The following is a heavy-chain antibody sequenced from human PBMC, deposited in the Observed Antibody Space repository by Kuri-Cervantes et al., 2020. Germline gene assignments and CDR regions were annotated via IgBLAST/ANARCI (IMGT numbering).Heavy chain of an antibody. CDR1: GFTFSSYW. CDR3: ARDKGKGSYGDY. CDR2: IKQDGSEK. J-gene: IGHJ4*02. Sequence: GESLKISCAASGFTFSSYWMSWVRQAPGKGLEWVANIKQDGSEKYYADSVKGRFTISRDNSRDTLYLQMNSLKAEDTALYYCARDKGKGSYGDYWGQGTLVTVSS. D-gene: IGHD1-26*01. V-gene: IGHV3-7*01.